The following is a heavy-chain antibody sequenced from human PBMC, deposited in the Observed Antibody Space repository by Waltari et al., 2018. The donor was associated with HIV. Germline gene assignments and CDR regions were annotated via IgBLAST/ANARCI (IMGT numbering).Heavy chain of an antibody. J-gene: IGHJ4*02. D-gene: IGHD3-9*01. CDR2: INSDGSTR. CDR1: GFSVRNHW. V-gene: IGHV3-74*01. Sequence: VQLVESGGGSIKTGGSLRLSCAGSGFSVRNHWMDWVRQGPGKGLVGVARINSDGSTRNYADAVKGRFVISGDNSRNTVYLQLNSVKVEDTAVYFCARASHYIEFSTFDGDYYFDLWGRGTRVAVSS. CDR3: ARASHYIEFSTFDGDYYFDL.